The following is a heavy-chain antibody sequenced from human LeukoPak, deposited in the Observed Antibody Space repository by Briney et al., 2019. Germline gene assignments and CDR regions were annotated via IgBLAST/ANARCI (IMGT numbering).Heavy chain of an antibody. J-gene: IGHJ3*02. CDR2: ISGSGGST. CDR1: GFTFSSYG. V-gene: IGHV3-23*01. D-gene: IGHD3-10*01. CDR3: AKDRGYYGSGSYYKRDAFVI. Sequence: PGGSLRLSCAASGFTFSSYGMSWVRQAPGKGLEWVSAISGSGGSTYYADSVKGRFTVSRDNSKNTLYLQMNSLRAEDTAVYYCAKDRGYYGSGSYYKRDAFVIWGQGTMVTVSS.